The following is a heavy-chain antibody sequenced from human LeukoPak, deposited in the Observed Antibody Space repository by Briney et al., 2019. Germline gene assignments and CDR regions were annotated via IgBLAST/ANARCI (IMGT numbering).Heavy chain of an antibody. CDR3: ARYRSLQDYYDSSYFDY. CDR1: GYTFTGYY. Sequence: ASVKVSCKASGYTFTGYYMHWVRQAPGXXXEWMGWINPNSGGTNYAQKFQGRVTMTRDTSISTAYMELSRLRSDDTAVYYCARYRSLQDYYDSSYFDYWGQGTLVTVSS. D-gene: IGHD3-22*01. CDR2: INPNSGGT. V-gene: IGHV1-2*02. J-gene: IGHJ4*02.